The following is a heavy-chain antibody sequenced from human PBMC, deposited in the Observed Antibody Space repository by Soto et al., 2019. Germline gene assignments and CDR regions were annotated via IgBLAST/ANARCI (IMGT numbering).Heavy chain of an antibody. D-gene: IGHD2-15*01. V-gene: IGHV1-8*01. CDR2: MNPNSGNT. Sequence: GGPVKVSCKASGYTFTSYDINWVRQATGQGLEWMGWMNPNSGNTGYAQKFQGRVTMTRNTSISTAYMELSSLRSEDTAVYYCARGYLYCSGGSCYFFTFDIWGQGTIVTVSS. J-gene: IGHJ3*02. CDR1: GYTFTSYD. CDR3: ARGYLYCSGGSCYFFTFDI.